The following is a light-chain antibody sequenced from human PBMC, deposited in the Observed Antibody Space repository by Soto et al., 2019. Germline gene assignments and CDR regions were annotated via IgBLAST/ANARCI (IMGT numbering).Light chain of an antibody. CDR1: QSVSSSS. CDR3: QQYGSSGT. Sequence: ETMLTHSPGTLSLSPGERATLSCRASQSVSSSSLAWYQQRPGQAPRLLIYGTSSRATGIPDRFSGSGSGTDFTLTISRLEPEDFAVYYCQQYGSSGTFGQGTKVDIK. CDR2: GTS. J-gene: IGKJ1*01. V-gene: IGKV3-20*01.